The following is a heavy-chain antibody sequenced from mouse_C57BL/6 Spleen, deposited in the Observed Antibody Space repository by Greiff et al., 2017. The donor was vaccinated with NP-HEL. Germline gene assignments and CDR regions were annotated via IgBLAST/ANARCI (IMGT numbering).Heavy chain of an antibody. CDR3: AREGNRYGGFDY. Sequence: EVMLVESGGGLVKPGGSLKLSCAASGFTFSSYAMSWVRQTPEKRLEWVATISDGGSYTYYPDNVKGRFTISRDNAKNNLYLQMSHLKSEDTAMYYCAREGNRYGGFDYWGQGTTLTVSS. D-gene: IGHD1-1*01. V-gene: IGHV5-4*01. CDR2: ISDGGSYT. CDR1: GFTFSSYA. J-gene: IGHJ2*01.